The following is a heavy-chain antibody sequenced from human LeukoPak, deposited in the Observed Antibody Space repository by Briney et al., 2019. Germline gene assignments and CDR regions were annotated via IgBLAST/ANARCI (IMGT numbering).Heavy chain of an antibody. CDR1: GFTFSSYS. Sequence: GGSLRLSCVASGFTFSSYSMSWARQAPGKGLEWVSAIGSSSSYIYYADSVKGRFTISRDNAKNSLHLLMSSLRAEDTAVYYCAASTEPPAMIDYWGQGTLVTVSS. D-gene: IGHD5-18*01. J-gene: IGHJ4*02. V-gene: IGHV3-21*01. CDR3: AASTEPPAMIDY. CDR2: IGSSSSYI.